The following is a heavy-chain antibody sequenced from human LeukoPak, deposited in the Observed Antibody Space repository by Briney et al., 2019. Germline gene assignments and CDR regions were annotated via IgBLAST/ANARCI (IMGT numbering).Heavy chain of an antibody. CDR1: GGSISSYY. CDR2: IYDSGST. Sequence: SETLSLTCTVSGGSISSYYWSWIREPPGKGLEWIGYIYDSGSTTYNPSLKSRVTISVDTSKNQFSLKLSSVTAADTAVYYCARGVRFEYWGQGTLVTVSS. V-gene: IGHV4-59*01. J-gene: IGHJ4*02. CDR3: ARGVRFEY.